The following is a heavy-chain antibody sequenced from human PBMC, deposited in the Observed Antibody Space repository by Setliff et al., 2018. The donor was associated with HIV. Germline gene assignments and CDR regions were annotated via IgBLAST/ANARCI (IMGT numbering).Heavy chain of an antibody. CDR1: GGSISSGNYY. D-gene: IGHD3-22*01. V-gene: IGHV4-61*09. J-gene: IGHJ4*02. CDR2: IYSSGST. Sequence: SETLSLTCTVSGGSISSGNYYWSWIRQPAGKGLEWVGHIYSSGSTYYNPSLKSRLTISVDTSKNQFFLKLRSVTATDTALYYCASTKYYYDSSGASGFDYWGQGTLVTVSS. CDR3: ASTKYYYDSSGASGFDY.